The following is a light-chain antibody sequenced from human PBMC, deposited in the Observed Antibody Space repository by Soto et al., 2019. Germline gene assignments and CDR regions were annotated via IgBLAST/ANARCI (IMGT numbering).Light chain of an antibody. Sequence: DIQMTQSPSSLSAFVGDRVTITCRASQGINNYLAWYQQKPGKVPQLLIYGASTLHSGVPSRFSGSGSGTHFTLTINNLQPEDVAQYYCQKYDNSILTFGGGTTVEIK. CDR3: QKYDNSILT. CDR1: QGINNY. J-gene: IGKJ4*01. CDR2: GAS. V-gene: IGKV1-27*01.